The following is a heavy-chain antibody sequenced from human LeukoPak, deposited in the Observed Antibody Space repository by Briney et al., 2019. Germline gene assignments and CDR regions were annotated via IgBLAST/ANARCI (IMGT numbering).Heavy chain of an antibody. CDR1: GFTFSSYG. Sequence: GGSLRLSCAASGFTFSSYGMHWVRQAPGKGLEWVAVIWYDGSNKYYADSVKGRFTISRDNSKNTLYQQMNSLRAEDTAVYYCARVQGGAARREGYYFDYWGQGTLVTVSS. CDR3: ARVQGGAARREGYYFDY. J-gene: IGHJ4*02. CDR2: IWYDGSNK. V-gene: IGHV3-33*01. D-gene: IGHD6-6*01.